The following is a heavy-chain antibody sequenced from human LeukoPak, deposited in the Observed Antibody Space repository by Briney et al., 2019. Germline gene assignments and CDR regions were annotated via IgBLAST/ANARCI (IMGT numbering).Heavy chain of an antibody. V-gene: IGHV3-21*01. CDR3: ARDPEGFGATYFDY. Sequence: GSLRLSCVASGFSFSSYNMNWVRQAPGKGLEWVSSISRSASDIYYADSVKGRSTISRDNAKNSFYLQMNSLRAEDTAVFYCARDPEGFGATYFDYWGQGTLVTVSS. D-gene: IGHD3-16*01. J-gene: IGHJ4*02. CDR2: ISRSASDI. CDR1: GFSFSSYN.